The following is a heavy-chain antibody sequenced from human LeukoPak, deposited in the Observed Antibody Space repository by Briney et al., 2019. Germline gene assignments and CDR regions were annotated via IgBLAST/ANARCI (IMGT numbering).Heavy chain of an antibody. V-gene: IGHV4-39*01. J-gene: IGHJ5*02. CDR1: GGSISSSSYY. CDR3: ARLYSGSYFFVGWFDR. D-gene: IGHD1-26*01. CDR2: IYYSGST. Sequence: SETLSLTCTVSGGSISSSSYYWGWIRQPPGKGLEWIGSIYYSGSTYYNPSLKSRVTISVDTSKNQFPLKLSSVTAADTAVYYCARLYSGSYFFVGWFDRWGQGTLVTVSS.